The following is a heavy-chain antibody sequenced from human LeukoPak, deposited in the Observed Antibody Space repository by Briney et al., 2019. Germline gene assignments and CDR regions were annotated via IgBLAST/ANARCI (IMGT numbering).Heavy chain of an antibody. CDR2: ISAYNGNT. J-gene: IGHJ5*02. Sequence: ASVKVSCKASGYTFTSYGISWVRQAPGQGLEWMGWISAYNGNTNYAQKLQGRVTMTTDTSRSTAYMELRSLRSDDTAVYYCARVSGIVVVPAIRNTANWFDPWGQGTLVTASS. CDR3: ARVSGIVVVPAIRNTANWFDP. CDR1: GYTFTSYG. D-gene: IGHD2-2*01. V-gene: IGHV1-18*04.